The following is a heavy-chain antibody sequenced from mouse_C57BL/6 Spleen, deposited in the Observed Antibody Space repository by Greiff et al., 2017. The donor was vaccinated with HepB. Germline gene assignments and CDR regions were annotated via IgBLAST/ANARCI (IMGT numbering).Heavy chain of an antibody. CDR1: GYTFTDYE. CDR3: TRGKVIYDGYYWYFDV. D-gene: IGHD2-3*01. Sequence: QVQLKQSGAELVRPGASVTLSCKASGYTFTDYEMHWVKQTPVHGLEWIGAIDPETGGTAYNQKFKGKAILTADKSSSTAYMELRSLTSEDSAVYYCTRGKVIYDGYYWYFDVWGTGTTVTVSS. J-gene: IGHJ1*03. CDR2: IDPETGGT. V-gene: IGHV1-15*01.